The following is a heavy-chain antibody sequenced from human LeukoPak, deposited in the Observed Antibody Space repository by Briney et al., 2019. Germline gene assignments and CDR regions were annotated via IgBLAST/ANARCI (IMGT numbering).Heavy chain of an antibody. D-gene: IGHD3-10*01. V-gene: IGHV3-33*01. CDR3: AREAPRGYYGMDV. CDR2: IWYDGSNK. J-gene: IGHJ6*02. Sequence: GGSLRLSCAASGFTFSSYGMHWVRQAPGKGLEWVAVIWYDGSNKYYADSVKGRFTISRDNPKNTLYLQMNSLRAEDTAVYYCAREAPRGYYGMDVWGQGTTVTVSS. CDR1: GFTFSSYG.